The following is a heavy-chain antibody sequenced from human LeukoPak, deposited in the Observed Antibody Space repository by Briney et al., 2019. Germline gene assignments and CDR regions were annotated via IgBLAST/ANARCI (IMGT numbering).Heavy chain of an antibody. D-gene: IGHD2/OR15-2a*01. CDR3: ARDLAQYYGNIDY. V-gene: IGHV3-30-3*01. CDR1: GFTLSSYA. CDR2: ISYDGSNK. J-gene: IGHJ4*02. Sequence: GGSLRLSCVASGFTLSSYAMSWVRQAPGKGLEWVAVISYDGSNKYYADSVKGRFTISRDNSKNTLYLQMNSLRAEDTAVYYCARDLAQYYGNIDYWGQGTLVTVSS.